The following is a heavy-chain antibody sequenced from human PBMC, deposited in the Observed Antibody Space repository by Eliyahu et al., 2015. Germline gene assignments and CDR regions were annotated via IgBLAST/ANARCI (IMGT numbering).Heavy chain of an antibody. CDR2: ISYDGSNK. CDR3: ARVAATSGWFDP. J-gene: IGHJ5*02. CDR1: XFTFSXYG. V-gene: IGHV3-30*03. D-gene: IGHD2-15*01. Sequence: QVQLVESGGGVVQPGRSLRXSCAASXFTFSXYGMHWVRQAPGKGLEWVAVISYDGSNKYYADSVKGRFTISRDNSKNTLYLQMNSLRAEDTAVYYCARVAATSGWFDPWGQGTLVTVSS.